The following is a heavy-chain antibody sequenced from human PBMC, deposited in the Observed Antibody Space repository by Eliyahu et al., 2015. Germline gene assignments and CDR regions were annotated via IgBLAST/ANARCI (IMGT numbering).Heavy chain of an antibody. J-gene: IGHJ6*02. D-gene: IGHD3-9*01. CDR3: AKDRNLRYFDWLLYAYYYYYGMDV. CDR2: ISGDGGST. Sequence: GLEWVSLISGDGGSTYYADSVKGRFTISRDNSKNSLYLQMNSLRTEDTALYYCAKDRNLRYFDWLLYAYYYYYGMDVWGQGTTVTVSS. V-gene: IGHV3-43*02.